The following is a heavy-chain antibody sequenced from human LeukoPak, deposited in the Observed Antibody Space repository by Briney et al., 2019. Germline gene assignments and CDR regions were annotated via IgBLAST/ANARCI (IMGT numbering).Heavy chain of an antibody. J-gene: IGHJ4*02. V-gene: IGHV5-51*01. D-gene: IGHD5-12*01. CDR1: GYNFAGYW. CDR2: IYPDNSET. Sequence: GESLKTSCEGSGYNFAGYWIGWVRQMPRKGLEWMGIIYPDNSETRYSPSFQGQVTISADKSSSTAYLQWTTLKASDTAMYYCARLVGSSGYECEFWGQGTPVTVSS. CDR3: ARLVGSSGYECEF.